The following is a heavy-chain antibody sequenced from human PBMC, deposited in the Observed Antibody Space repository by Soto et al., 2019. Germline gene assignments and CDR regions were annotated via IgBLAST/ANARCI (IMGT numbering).Heavy chain of an antibody. CDR1: GFTFSNYD. J-gene: IGHJ2*01. Sequence: GGSLRLSCAASGFTFSNYDMTWVRQAPGKGPEWVSSISARGDETFYANSVEGRFTISRDNSRNTLYLQMNRLRAGETAVYYCAKDPSIVTSGWYFDLWGRGTLVTVSS. D-gene: IGHD4-17*01. CDR2: ISARGDET. V-gene: IGHV3-23*01. CDR3: AKDPSIVTSGWYFDL.